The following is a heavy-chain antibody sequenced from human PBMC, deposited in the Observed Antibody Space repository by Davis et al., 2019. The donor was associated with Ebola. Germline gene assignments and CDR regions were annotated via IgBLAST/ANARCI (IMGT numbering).Heavy chain of an antibody. CDR1: GFTVSSNY. CDR2: IYSGGST. CDR3: ARGRTNTLMVGMEFDY. Sequence: GESLKISCAASGFTVSSNYMSWVRQAPGKGLEWVSVIYSGGSTYYADSVKGRFTISRDNSKNTLYLQMNSLRVEDTDVYYCARGRTNTLMVGMEFDYWGQGTLVTVSS. D-gene: IGHD5-18*01. J-gene: IGHJ4*02. V-gene: IGHV3-53*05.